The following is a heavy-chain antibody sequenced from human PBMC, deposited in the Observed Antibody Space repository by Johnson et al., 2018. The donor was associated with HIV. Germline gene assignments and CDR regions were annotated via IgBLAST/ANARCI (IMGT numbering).Heavy chain of an antibody. CDR3: ASGDDDGF. D-gene: IGHD5-12*01. V-gene: IGHV3-9*01. CDR1: GFSFDDYA. Sequence: VQLVESGGGLVQPGRSLRLSCAASGFSFDDYALHWVRQAPGKGLEWVSGISWNSGNIAYADSVKGRFAISRDNSKNTLYLQMNSLGAEDTAVYYCASGDDDGFWGRGTLVTVSS. J-gene: IGHJ4*03. CDR2: ISWNSGNI.